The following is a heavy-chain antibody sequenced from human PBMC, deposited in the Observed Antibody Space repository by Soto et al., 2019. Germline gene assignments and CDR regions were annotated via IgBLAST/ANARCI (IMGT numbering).Heavy chain of an antibody. V-gene: IGHV3-30*18. CDR3: AKDSTHCSGGSCYY. Sequence: GGSLRLSCAASGFTFSSQGMHWVRQAPGKGLEWVAVISYDGSDKYYADSVKGRFTISRDNSKNTLYLQMNSLRAEDTAVYSCAKDSTHCSGGSCYYWGQGTLVTVSS. CDR1: GFTFSSQG. J-gene: IGHJ4*02. D-gene: IGHD2-15*01. CDR2: ISYDGSDK.